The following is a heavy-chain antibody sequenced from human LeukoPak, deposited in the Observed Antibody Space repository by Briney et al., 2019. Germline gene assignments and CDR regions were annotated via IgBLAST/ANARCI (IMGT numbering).Heavy chain of an antibody. Sequence: ASVKVSCKASGYIFSDYYMHWVRQAPGQGLEWLGWIDPKSGAADYAQQFRGRVTMTRDTSINTDYMEMKRVTSDDTAVYYCARGAEAETSPLDFWGQGTLVIVS. D-gene: IGHD6-13*01. CDR1: GYIFSDYY. J-gene: IGHJ4*02. V-gene: IGHV1-2*02. CDR2: IDPKSGAA. CDR3: ARGAEAETSPLDF.